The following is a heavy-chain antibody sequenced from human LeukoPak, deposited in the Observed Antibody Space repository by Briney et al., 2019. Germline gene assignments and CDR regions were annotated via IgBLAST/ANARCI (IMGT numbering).Heavy chain of an antibody. D-gene: IGHD4-23*01. CDR1: GFTFSSHA. V-gene: IGHV3-30-3*02. Sequence: SCKASGFTFSSHAMHWVRQAPGKGLEWVAVVSYDGSNKYYADSVKGRFTISRDNSKNTLYLQMNSLRAEDTAVYYCAKGGNGDYWGQGTLVTVSS. CDR2: VSYDGSNK. CDR3: AKGGNGDY. J-gene: IGHJ4*02.